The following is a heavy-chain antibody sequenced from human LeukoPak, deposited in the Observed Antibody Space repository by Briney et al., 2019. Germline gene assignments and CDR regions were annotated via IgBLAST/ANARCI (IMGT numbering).Heavy chain of an antibody. J-gene: IGHJ6*03. CDR1: GGSISNYY. D-gene: IGHD3-10*01. CDR2: IYYTGST. Sequence: SETLSLTCTVSGGSISNYYWNWIRQPPGKGLEWIGYIYYTGSTNYNPSLKSRVTISVDTSKNQFSLRLSSVTAADTAVYYCARAITELGFTYYYYYYMDVWGKGTTVTISS. CDR3: ARAITELGFTYYYYYYMDV. V-gene: IGHV4-59*01.